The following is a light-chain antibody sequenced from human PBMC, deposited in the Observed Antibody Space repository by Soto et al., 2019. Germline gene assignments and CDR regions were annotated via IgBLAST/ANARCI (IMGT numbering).Light chain of an antibody. CDR2: GAS. Sequence: ELVMTQSPATLSVSPGERVTLSCRASQSVSFNLAWYQQKPGQAPRLLIHGASTRATDIPARFSGSGSGTEFTLTITSLQSEDFAVYYCQQYHNWPPGITFGGGTMVDIK. CDR3: QQYHNWPPGIT. J-gene: IGKJ4*01. V-gene: IGKV3-15*01. CDR1: QSVSFN.